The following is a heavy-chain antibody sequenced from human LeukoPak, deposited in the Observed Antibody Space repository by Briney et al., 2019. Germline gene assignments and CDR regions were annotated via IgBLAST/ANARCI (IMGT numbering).Heavy chain of an antibody. Sequence: GGSLRLSCAASGFTFSSYGMHWVRQAPGKGLEWVAVISYDGSNKYYADSVKGRFTISRDNSKNTLYLQMNSLRAEDTAVYYCAKDGHSGGGSYYFDYWGQGTLVTVSS. J-gene: IGHJ4*02. CDR2: ISYDGSNK. V-gene: IGHV3-30*18. CDR3: AKDGHSGGGSYYFDY. D-gene: IGHD6-13*01. CDR1: GFTFSSYG.